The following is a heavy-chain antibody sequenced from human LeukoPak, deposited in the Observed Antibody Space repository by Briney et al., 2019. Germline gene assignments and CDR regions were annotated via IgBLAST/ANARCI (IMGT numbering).Heavy chain of an antibody. CDR2: IIDSGGST. V-gene: IGHV3-64D*09. J-gene: IGHJ6*02. D-gene: IGHD2-15*01. CDR1: GLTFSSYN. CDR3: VRGYSFGPYGMDV. Sequence: GGSLRLSCAAFGLTFSSYNTNWVRQAPGKGLEYVLAIIDSGGSTYYPDSVKGRFTISRDNSKNTLSLQMSSLRAEDTAVYFCVRGYSFGPYGMDVWGQGTTVTVSS.